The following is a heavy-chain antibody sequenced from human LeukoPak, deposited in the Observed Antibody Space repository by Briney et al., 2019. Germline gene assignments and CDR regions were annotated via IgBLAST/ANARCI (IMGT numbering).Heavy chain of an antibody. CDR2: MNPNSGNT. D-gene: IGHD3-10*01. Sequence: GASVKVSCKASGYTFTSYDINWVRQATGQGLEWMGWMNPNSGNTGYAQKFQGRVTMTRNTSISTAYMELSSLRSEDTAVYYCARGHGYYGSGSLNQNDYWGQGTLVTVSS. CDR1: GYTFTSYD. CDR3: ARGHGYYGSGSLNQNDY. J-gene: IGHJ4*02. V-gene: IGHV1-8*01.